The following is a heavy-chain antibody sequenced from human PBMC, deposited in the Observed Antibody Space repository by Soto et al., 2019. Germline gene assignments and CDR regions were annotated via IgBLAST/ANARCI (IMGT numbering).Heavy chain of an antibody. D-gene: IGHD2-2*01. J-gene: IGHJ6*02. V-gene: IGHV3-21*01. CDR3: ARSPYCSSTSCYRYYYYYGMDV. CDR2: ISSSSSYI. Sequence: GGSLRLSCAASGFTFSSYSMNWVRQAPGKGLEWVSSISSSSSYIYYADSVKGRFTISRDNAKNSLYLQMNSLRAEDTAVYYCARSPYCSSTSCYRYYYYYGMDVWGQGTTVTVSS. CDR1: GFTFSSYS.